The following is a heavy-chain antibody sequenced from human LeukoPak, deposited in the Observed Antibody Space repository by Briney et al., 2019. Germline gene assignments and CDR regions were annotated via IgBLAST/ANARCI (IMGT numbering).Heavy chain of an antibody. CDR3: ARNSSSGFFDY. V-gene: IGHV4-38-2*01. J-gene: IGHJ4*02. CDR2: MYNSVSI. Sequence: SSETLSLTCVVSGYSIRNGDYWGWIRQSPGKGLEWIASMYNSVSIHYNPSLKSRVTILVDTSKNEFSLKMRSVTAADTVVYYCARNSSSGFFDYWGQGTLATVSS. CDR1: GYSIRNGDY. D-gene: IGHD6-6*01.